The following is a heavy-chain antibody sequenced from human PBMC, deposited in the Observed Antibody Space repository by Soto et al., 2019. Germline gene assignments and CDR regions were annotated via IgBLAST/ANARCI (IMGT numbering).Heavy chain of an antibody. CDR2: IIPVLGTT. Sequence: QVQLVQSGPEVKKPGSSVKVSCRASGDTFSSYTVNWVRQAPGRGLEWLGRIIPVLGTTDYAQKFKGRVTITADKSTNIVYMELSSLRSEDRAVYYCARRRYCGYDCYHKHYYGMDVWGQGTTVTVAS. V-gene: IGHV1-69*08. D-gene: IGHD2-21*02. J-gene: IGHJ6*02. CDR1: GDTFSSYT. CDR3: ARRRYCGYDCYHKHYYGMDV.